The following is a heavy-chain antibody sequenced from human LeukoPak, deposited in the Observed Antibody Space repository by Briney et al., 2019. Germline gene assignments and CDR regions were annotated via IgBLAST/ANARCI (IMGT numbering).Heavy chain of an antibody. CDR3: GSSAAGTAGVDY. J-gene: IGHJ4*02. Sequence: VASVKVSCKASGGTFSSYAISWVRQAPGQGLEWMGGIIPIFGTANYAQKFQGRVTITTEEATSTAYMELSSLRSEDKAVYYCGSSAAGTAGVDYWGQGTLVTVSS. CDR1: GGTFSSYA. V-gene: IGHV1-69*05. D-gene: IGHD6-13*01. CDR2: IIPIFGTA.